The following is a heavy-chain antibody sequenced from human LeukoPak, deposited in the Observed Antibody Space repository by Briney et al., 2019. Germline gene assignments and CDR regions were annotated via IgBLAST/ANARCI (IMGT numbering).Heavy chain of an antibody. V-gene: IGHV3-15*01. D-gene: IGHD2-15*01. J-gene: IGHJ4*02. CDR3: TTDTRRVVVPK. Sequence: GGSLRLSCAASGFSFNDAWMSWVRQAPGKGLEWVGRIKRKTDGGTTDYAAPVKGRFTISRDDSNTSLYLQMNNLKTEDTAVYYCTTDTRRVVVPKWGQGTLVTVSS. CDR2: IKRKTDGGTT. CDR1: GFSFNDAW.